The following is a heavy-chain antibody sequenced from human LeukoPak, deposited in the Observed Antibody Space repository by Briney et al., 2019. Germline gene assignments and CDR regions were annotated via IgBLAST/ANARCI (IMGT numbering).Heavy chain of an antibody. J-gene: IGHJ4*02. Sequence: GGSLRLSCAASGFIFSPYAMSWVRQAPGKGLEWVAGIAGGDDRFYADSVKGRFSISRDNSKNTVDLQMNSLRVEDTAVYYCAKDYVSRDGYWDFDYWGQGTLDTVSS. CDR2: IAGGDDR. CDR3: AKDYVSRDGYWDFDY. CDR1: GFIFSPYA. V-gene: IGHV3-23*01. D-gene: IGHD5-24*01.